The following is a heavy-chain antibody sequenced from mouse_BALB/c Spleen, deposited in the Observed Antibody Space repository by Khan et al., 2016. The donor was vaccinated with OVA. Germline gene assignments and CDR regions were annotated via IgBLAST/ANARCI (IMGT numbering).Heavy chain of an antibody. V-gene: IGHV3-8*02. CDR2: ILYSGST. Sequence: EVQLQESGPSLVKPSQTLSLTCSVTGDSITSGYWCWIRKFPGNKLEYMGYILYSGSTYYNPSLKGRISITRHTSQNQYYLQLNSMTTKDTATYYCARSTYRYAFAYWGQGTLVTVSA. CDR1: GDSITSGY. CDR3: ARSTYRYAFAY. D-gene: IGHD2-14*01. J-gene: IGHJ3*01.